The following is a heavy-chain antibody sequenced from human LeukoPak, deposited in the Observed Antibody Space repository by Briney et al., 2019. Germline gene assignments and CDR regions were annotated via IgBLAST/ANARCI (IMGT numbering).Heavy chain of an antibody. CDR1: GESFSGYF. D-gene: IGHD3-10*01. J-gene: IGHJ2*01. CDR3: ARIWPDL. CDR2: INHSGYT. V-gene: IGHV4-34*01. Sequence: PSETLSLTCAVYGESFSGYFWSWIRQPPGKGLEWIGEINHSGYTNYNPSLKSRGTISVDTSKKQFSLRLNSVPAADTAVYYCARIWPDLWGRGTLVTVSS.